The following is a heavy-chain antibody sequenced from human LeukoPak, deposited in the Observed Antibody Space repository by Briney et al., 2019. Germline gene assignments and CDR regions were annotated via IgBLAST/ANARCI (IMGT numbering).Heavy chain of an antibody. CDR2: ISSSGSTI. Sequence: GGSLRLSCAASGFTFSDYYMSWIRQAPGKGLEWVSYISSSGSTIYYADSVKGRFTISRDNSKNTLYLQMNSLRAEDTAVYYCAKDLLPRYSSSSAAGYWGQGTLVTVSS. CDR3: AKDLLPRYSSSSAAGY. CDR1: GFTFSDYY. D-gene: IGHD6-6*01. J-gene: IGHJ4*02. V-gene: IGHV3-11*01.